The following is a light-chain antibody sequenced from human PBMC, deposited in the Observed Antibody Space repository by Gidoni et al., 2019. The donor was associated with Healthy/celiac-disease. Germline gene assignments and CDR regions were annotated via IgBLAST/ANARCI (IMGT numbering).Light chain of an antibody. CDR1: SLRSYY. J-gene: IGLJ3*02. V-gene: IGLV3-19*01. Sequence: SSEPTQDPAVSVALGQTVRITCQGDSLRSYYASWYQQKPGQAPVLVIYGKNNRPSGIPDRFSGSSSGNAASWTITGAQAEDEADYYCNSRDSSGNHLEVFGGGTKLTVL. CDR3: NSRDSSGNHLEV. CDR2: GKN.